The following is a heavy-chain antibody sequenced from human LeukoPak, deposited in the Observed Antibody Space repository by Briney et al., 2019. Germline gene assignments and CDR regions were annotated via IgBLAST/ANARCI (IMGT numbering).Heavy chain of an antibody. Sequence: PGGSLRLSRAVSGFTFSSSAMSWVRQAPGKGLEWVSAISRSGGGTYYADSVKGRFTISRDNSKNTLYLQMNSLRAEDTAVYYCAKDGQYGDYWYYYMDVWGKGTTVTVSS. CDR2: ISRSGGGT. CDR1: GFTFSSSA. CDR3: AKDGQYGDYWYYYMDV. J-gene: IGHJ6*03. D-gene: IGHD4-17*01. V-gene: IGHV3-23*01.